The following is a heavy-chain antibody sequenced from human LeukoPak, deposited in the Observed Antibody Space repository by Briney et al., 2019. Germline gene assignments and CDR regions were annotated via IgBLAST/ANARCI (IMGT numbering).Heavy chain of an antibody. V-gene: IGHV3-53*01. CDR1: GFTVSSNY. D-gene: IGHD3-10*01. J-gene: IGHJ4*02. CDR3: AAAHGSATRFDY. CDR2: IYSGGST. Sequence: EGSLRLSCAASGFTVSSNYMSWVRQAPGKGLEWVSVIYSGGSTYYADSVKGRFTFSRDNSKNTLYLQMNSLRAEDTAVYYCAAAHGSATRFDYWGQGTLVTVSS.